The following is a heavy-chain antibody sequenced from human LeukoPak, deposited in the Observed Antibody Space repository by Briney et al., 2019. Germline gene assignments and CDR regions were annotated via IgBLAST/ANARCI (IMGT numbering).Heavy chain of an antibody. CDR1: GYSFTKYW. V-gene: IGHV5-51*01. D-gene: IGHD6-19*01. J-gene: IGHJ4*02. CDR2: IYPGDSDT. Sequence: GDSLKISCRGSGYSFTKYWIGWVRQMPGKGLEWMGLIYPGDSDTRYSPSFQGQVTISADKSISTAYLQWSSLKASDTAMYYCARHMGSIAVAGTAFDYWGQGTLVTVSP. CDR3: ARHMGSIAVAGTAFDY.